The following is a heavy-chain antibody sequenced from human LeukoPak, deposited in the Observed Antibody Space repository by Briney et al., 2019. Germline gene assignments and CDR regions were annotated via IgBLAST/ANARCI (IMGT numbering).Heavy chain of an antibody. V-gene: IGHV1-46*01. D-gene: IGHD5-12*01. CDR3: ARDGSAEGFDY. J-gene: IGHJ4*02. CDR2: INPSSGST. Sequence: ASVKVSCKASGYTFTSYDINWVRQAPGQGHEWMGIINPSSGSTSYAQKIQGRVTMTRDMSTSTVYMQLSSLTSEDTAVYYCARDGSAEGFDYWGQGTLVTVSS. CDR1: GYTFTSYD.